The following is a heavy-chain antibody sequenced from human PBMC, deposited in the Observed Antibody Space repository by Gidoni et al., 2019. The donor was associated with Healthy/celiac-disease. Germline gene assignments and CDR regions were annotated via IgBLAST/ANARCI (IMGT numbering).Heavy chain of an antibody. Sequence: EVQLVESGGGLVKPGGSLRLSCAASGFTFSTAWMSWVRQAPGKGLEWVGRIKSKTDGGTTDYAAPVKGRFTISRDDSKNTLYLQMNSLKTEDTAVYYCTTVLVGEVYYYYGMDVWGQGTTVTVSS. CDR1: GFTFSTAW. CDR3: TTVLVGEVYYYYGMDV. J-gene: IGHJ6*02. D-gene: IGHD4-17*01. V-gene: IGHV3-15*01. CDR2: IKSKTDGGTT.